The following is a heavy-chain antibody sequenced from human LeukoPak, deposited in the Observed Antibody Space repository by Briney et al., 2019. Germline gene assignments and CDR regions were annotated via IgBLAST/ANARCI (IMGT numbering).Heavy chain of an antibody. CDR2: ISSSSSYI. V-gene: IGHV3-21*01. Sequence: GGSLRLSCAASGFTFSSYSMNRVRQAPGKGLEWVSSISSSSSYIYYADSVKGRFTISRDNAKNSLYLQMNSLRAEDTAVYYCASTYDSSGYLGWFDPWGQGTLVTVSS. CDR1: GFTFSSYS. J-gene: IGHJ5*02. CDR3: ASTYDSSGYLGWFDP. D-gene: IGHD3-22*01.